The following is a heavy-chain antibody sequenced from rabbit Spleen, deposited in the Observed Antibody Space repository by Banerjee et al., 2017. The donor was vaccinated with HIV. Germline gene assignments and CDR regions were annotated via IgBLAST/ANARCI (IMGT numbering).Heavy chain of an antibody. Sequence: QSLEESGGGLVQPEGSLALTCKASGFSFSSSDYICWVRQAPGKGLEWISCIAGSSSGFTYSATWATGRFTISKTSSTTVTLQMTSLTVADTATYFCARGDGVAGYDNPVWGFKLWGPGTLVTVS. V-gene: IGHV1S40*01. CDR2: IAGSSSGFT. D-gene: IGHD1-1*01. J-gene: IGHJ4*01. CDR3: ARGDGVAGYDNPVWGFKL. CDR1: GFSFSSSDY.